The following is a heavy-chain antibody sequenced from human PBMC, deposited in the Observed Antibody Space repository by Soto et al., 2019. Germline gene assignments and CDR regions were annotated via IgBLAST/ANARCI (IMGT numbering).Heavy chain of an antibody. CDR2: ISGSGGST. V-gene: IGHV3-23*01. D-gene: IGHD3-3*01. J-gene: IGHJ5*02. CDR3: EKCMGGITIFGSWFDT. Sequence: PGGSLRLSCAASGFTFSSYAMSWVRQAPGKGLEWVSAISGSGGSTYYADSVKGRFTISRDNSKNTLYLQMNSLRAEDTAVYYCEKCMGGITIFGSWFDTWGQGTLVTVSS. CDR1: GFTFSSYA.